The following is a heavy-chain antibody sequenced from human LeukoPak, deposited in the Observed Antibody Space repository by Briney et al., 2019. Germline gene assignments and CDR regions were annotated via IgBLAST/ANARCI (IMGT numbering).Heavy chain of an antibody. J-gene: IGHJ4*02. D-gene: IGHD1-26*01. CDR3: ARDRGEWEFDY. Sequence: PGGSLRLSCAASEFSVGSNYMTWVRQAPGKGLEWVSLIYSGGSTYYADSVKGRFTISRDNAKNSLYLQMNSLRAEDTAVYYCARDRGEWEFDYWGQGTLVTVSS. CDR2: IYSGGST. CDR1: EFSVGSNY. V-gene: IGHV3-66*01.